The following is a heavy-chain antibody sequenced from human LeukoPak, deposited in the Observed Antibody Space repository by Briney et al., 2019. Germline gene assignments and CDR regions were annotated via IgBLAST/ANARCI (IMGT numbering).Heavy chain of an antibody. V-gene: IGHV4-39*01. CDR2: IYYSGST. D-gene: IGHD6-13*01. J-gene: IGHJ4*02. CDR1: GGSISSSTYY. CDR3: ARHSRGPAAGPAFDY. Sequence: SETLSLTCTVTGGSISSSTYYWGWIRQPPGKGLEWIGSIYYSGSTYYNPSLKGRVMISVDTSKNQFSLSSVTAADTAVYYCARHSRGPAAGPAFDYWGQGTLVTVSS.